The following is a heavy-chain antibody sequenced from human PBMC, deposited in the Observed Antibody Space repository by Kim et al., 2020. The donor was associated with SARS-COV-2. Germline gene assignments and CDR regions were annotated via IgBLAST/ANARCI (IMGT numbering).Heavy chain of an antibody. CDR3: AREWKLQTWAWVDP. Sequence: SETLSLTCAVYGGSFSGYYWSWIRQPPGKGPEWIGEINHSGSTNYNPSLKSRVSISVDTSKNQFSLKLRSVTAADTAVYYCAREWKLQTWAWVDPWGQGTLGTVAS. V-gene: IGHV4-34*01. CDR2: INHSGST. D-gene: IGHD1-26*01. J-gene: IGHJ5*02. CDR1: GGSFSGYY.